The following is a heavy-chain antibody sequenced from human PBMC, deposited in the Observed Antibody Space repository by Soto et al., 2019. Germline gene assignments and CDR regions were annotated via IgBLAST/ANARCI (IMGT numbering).Heavy chain of an antibody. V-gene: IGHV5-51*01. CDR2: IHSGDSNA. J-gene: IGHJ4*02. CDR1: GYSFSTYS. D-gene: IGHD3-22*01. CDR3: ATWRSSRWFDY. Sequence: GESLKISCKGSGYSFSTYSIGWVRQMPGKGLEWMGNIHSGDSNARYSPSFQGQVTISVDKSICTAYLQWNSLKASDTALYYCATWRSSRWFDYWGQGTMVTVYS.